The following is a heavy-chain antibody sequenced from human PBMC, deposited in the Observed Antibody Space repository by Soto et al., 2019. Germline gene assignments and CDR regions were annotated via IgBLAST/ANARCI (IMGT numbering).Heavy chain of an antibody. J-gene: IGHJ4*02. Sequence: QVQLVESGGGVVQPGRSLRLSCAASGFTFSSYAMHWVRQAPGKGLEWVAVISYDGSNKYYADSVKGRFTISRDNSKNTLYLQMNSLRAEYTAVYYCARDGDYGDYTGGFDYWGQGTLVTVSS. CDR2: ISYDGSNK. V-gene: IGHV3-30-3*01. D-gene: IGHD4-17*01. CDR3: ARDGDYGDYTGGFDY. CDR1: GFTFSSYA.